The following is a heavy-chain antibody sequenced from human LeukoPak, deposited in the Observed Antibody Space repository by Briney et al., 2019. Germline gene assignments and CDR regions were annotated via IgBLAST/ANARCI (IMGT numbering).Heavy chain of an antibody. CDR3: EGDHKEGTKYYYYYYYMDV. J-gene: IGHJ6*03. Sequence: PGRSLRLSCAASGFTFSNYGMHWVRQAPGKGLEWVSFISYDGSNKYYADSVKGRFTISRDNSKNTLYLQMNSLRAEDTAVYYCEGDHKEGTKYYYYYYYMDVWGKGTTVTVSS. CDR2: ISYDGSNK. V-gene: IGHV3-30*03. CDR1: GFTFSNYG. D-gene: IGHD3-10*01.